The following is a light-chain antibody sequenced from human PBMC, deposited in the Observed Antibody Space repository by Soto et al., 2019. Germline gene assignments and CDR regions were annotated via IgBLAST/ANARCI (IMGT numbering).Light chain of an antibody. CDR2: DAS. CDR1: QSISTW. V-gene: IGKV1-5*01. Sequence: DIQMTQSPSTLSASVGDRVIITCRASQSISTWLAWYQQKPGKVPNLLIYDASNLESGVPLRFSGSGSGTEFTLTISSLQPDDFATYYCQQYSAYWTFGQGTKVDIK. CDR3: QQYSAYWT. J-gene: IGKJ1*01.